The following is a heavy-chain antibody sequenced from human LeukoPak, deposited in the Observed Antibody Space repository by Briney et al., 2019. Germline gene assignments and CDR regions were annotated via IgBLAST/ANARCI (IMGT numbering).Heavy chain of an antibody. V-gene: IGHV3-74*01. D-gene: IGHD3-22*01. CDR1: GFTFSSYW. CDR3: PRGNYYDRSGYYYVMGGFDY. Sequence: GGSLRLSCAASGFTFSSYWMHWVRQAPGKGLVGVSRINSDGSSTSYADSVKGRFTISRDNAKNTLYLQMNSLRAEDTAVYYCPRGNYYDRSGYYYVMGGFDYWGQGTLVTVSS. CDR2: INSDGSST. J-gene: IGHJ4*02.